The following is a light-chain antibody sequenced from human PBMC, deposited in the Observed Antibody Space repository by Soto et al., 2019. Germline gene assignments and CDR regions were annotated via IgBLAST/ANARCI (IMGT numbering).Light chain of an antibody. Sequence: EIVLTQSPGTLSLSPVERATLSCRASQSISSNYLAWYQQKPGQAPRLLIYGASSRATGFPDRFSGSGSGTDFTLTISRLEPEDFAVYYCQHSGSSPRTFGQGTKVEIK. CDR2: GAS. J-gene: IGKJ1*01. V-gene: IGKV3-20*01. CDR3: QHSGSSPRT. CDR1: QSISSNY.